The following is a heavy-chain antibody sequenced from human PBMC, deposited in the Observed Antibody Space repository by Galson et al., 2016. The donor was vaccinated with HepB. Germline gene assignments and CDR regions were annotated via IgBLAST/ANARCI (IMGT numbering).Heavy chain of an antibody. CDR1: GDTFTDYN. Sequence: SVKVSCKASGDTFTDYNIHWVRQAPGQGLEWMGKMNPKSGATRLAQKFQGSVTMTRDTSINTAYMEVSSLRSDDTAVYYCARDAYCGGDCSGWFDPWGQGTLVTVSS. J-gene: IGHJ5*02. V-gene: IGHV1-2*02. D-gene: IGHD2-21*02. CDR3: ARDAYCGGDCSGWFDP. CDR2: MNPKSGAT.